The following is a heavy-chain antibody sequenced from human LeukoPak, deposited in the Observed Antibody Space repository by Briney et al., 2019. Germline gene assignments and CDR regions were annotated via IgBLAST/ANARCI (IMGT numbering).Heavy chain of an antibody. CDR1: GFTFSNAW. CDR2: INRDGTST. CDR3: AREVAAVTTGVDY. D-gene: IGHD4-17*01. V-gene: IGHV3-74*01. J-gene: IGHJ4*02. Sequence: GGSLRLSCAASGFTFSNAWLHWVRQAPGKGLEWVSRINRDGTSTGYADSVKGRFTISRDNAKNTVYLHMNSLRAEDTAVYYCAREVAAVTTGVDYWGQGTLVTVSS.